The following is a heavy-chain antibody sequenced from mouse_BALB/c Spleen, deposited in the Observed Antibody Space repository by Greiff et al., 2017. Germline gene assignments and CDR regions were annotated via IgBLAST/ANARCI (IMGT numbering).Heavy chain of an antibody. CDR2: INPYNGGT. V-gene: IGHV1-18*01. CDR1: GYSFTGYT. Sequence: EVQLQQSGPELVKPGASMKISCKASGYSFTGYTMNWVKQSHGENLEWIGLINPYNGGTSYNQKFKGKATLTVDKSSSTAYMELLSLTSEDSAVYYCARGKDSSGYGWFAYWGQGTLVTVSA. CDR3: ARGKDSSGYGWFAY. D-gene: IGHD3-2*01. J-gene: IGHJ3*01.